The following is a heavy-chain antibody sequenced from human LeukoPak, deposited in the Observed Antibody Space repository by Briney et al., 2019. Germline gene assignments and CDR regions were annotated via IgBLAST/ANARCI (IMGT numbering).Heavy chain of an antibody. J-gene: IGHJ4*02. CDR2: IKQDGSEK. D-gene: IGHD6-13*01. CDR1: GFTFSSYW. V-gene: IGHV3-7*03. Sequence: GGSLRLSCAASGFTFSSYWMSWVRQAPGKGLEWVANIKQDGSEKYYVDSVKGRFTISRDNSKNTLYLQMNSLRAEDTAVYYCARRGLEGYSSSWSFDYWGQGTLVTVSS. CDR3: ARRGLEGYSSSWSFDY.